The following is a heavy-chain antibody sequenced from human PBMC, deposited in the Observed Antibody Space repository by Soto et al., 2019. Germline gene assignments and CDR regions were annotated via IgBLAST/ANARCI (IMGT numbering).Heavy chain of an antibody. D-gene: IGHD3-22*01. Sequence: PWGSLRLSCAASGFTFSIYAMSWVRQAPGKGLEWVSGISGSGVSTYYADSVNGRSTISRDNSKNTLYLHMNSLRVEDTAVYYCAKGYDNSGYSAHDAFDMWGPGTMVTVSS. J-gene: IGHJ3*02. CDR1: GFTFSIYA. V-gene: IGHV3-23*01. CDR2: ISGSGVST. CDR3: AKGYDNSGYSAHDAFDM.